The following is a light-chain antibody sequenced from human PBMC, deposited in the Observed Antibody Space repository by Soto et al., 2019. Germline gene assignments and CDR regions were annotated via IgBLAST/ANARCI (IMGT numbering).Light chain of an antibody. CDR3: QQRSNWPPYT. Sequence: EIVLTQSPGTLSLSPGERATLSCRASQSVSSNYLAWYQQKPGQAPRLLIYGASSRATGIPDRFSGSGSGTEFTLTISRLEPEDFAVYYCQQRSNWPPYTFGQGTKLEIK. CDR2: GAS. CDR1: QSVSSNY. J-gene: IGKJ2*01. V-gene: IGKV3D-20*02.